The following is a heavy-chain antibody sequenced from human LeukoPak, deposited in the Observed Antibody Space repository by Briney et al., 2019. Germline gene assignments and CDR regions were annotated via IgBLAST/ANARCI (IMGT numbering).Heavy chain of an antibody. CDR2: INHSGST. CDR3: ARGTTGTTPAYYYYMDV. D-gene: IGHD1-1*01. CDR1: GGSFSGYY. Sequence: SETLSLTCAVYGGSFSGYYWSWIRQPPGKRLEWIGEINHSGSTNYNPSLKSRVTISVDTSKNQFSLKLSSVTAADTAVYYCARGTTGTTPAYYYYMDVWGKGTTVTVSS. J-gene: IGHJ6*03. V-gene: IGHV4-34*01.